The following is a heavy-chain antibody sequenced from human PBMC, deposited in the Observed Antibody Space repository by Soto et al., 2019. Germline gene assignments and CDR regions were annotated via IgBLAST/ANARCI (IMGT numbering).Heavy chain of an antibody. CDR2: VWYDGDEK. V-gene: IGHV3-33*01. CDR1: VFRLRNYV. CDR3: SRETSDVTFDY. J-gene: IGHJ4*02. Sequence: GGSLKRSCLASVFRLRNYVMHWFRRASGKGLEWVALVWYDGDEKYYADSVKGRFTISRDISGNILYLHMNSLSADDTAVYYCSRETSDVTFDYWGQGTLVTVSS. D-gene: IGHD2-21*01.